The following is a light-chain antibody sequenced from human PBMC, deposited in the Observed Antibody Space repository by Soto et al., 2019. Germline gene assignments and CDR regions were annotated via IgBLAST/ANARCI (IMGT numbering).Light chain of an antibody. J-gene: IGLJ2*01. CDR3: QSYDSSLSVL. V-gene: IGLV1-40*01. CDR2: GNS. Sequence: QSVLTQPPSVSGAPXXXXTISCTGSSSNIGAGYDVHWYQQLPGTAPKLLIYGNSNRPSGVPDRFSGSKSGTSASLAITGLQSEDEADYYCQSYDSSLSVLFGGGTKLTVL. CDR1: SSNIGAGYD.